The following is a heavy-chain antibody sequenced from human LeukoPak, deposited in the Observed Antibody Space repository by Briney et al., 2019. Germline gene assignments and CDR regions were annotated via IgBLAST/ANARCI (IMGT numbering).Heavy chain of an antibody. CDR2: ISSSSRTI. CDR3: ARDGYYYDSSGYNFDY. J-gene: IGHJ4*02. D-gene: IGHD3-22*01. CDR1: GFTFSYYT. V-gene: IGHV3-48*01. Sequence: GGSLRLSCAASGFTFSYYTMNWVRQAPGQGLEWISYISSSSRTIYYADSVKGRFTISRDNAKNSLYLQMNSLRAEDTAVYYCARDGYYYDSSGYNFDYWGQGTLVTVSS.